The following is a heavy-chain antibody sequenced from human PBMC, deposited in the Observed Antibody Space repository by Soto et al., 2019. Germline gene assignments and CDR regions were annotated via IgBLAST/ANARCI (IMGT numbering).Heavy chain of an antibody. CDR3: ARQSPEGSNWFDT. CDR1: GGSISSYY. J-gene: IGHJ5*02. Sequence: SETLSLTCTVSGGSISSYYWSWIRQPPGKGLEWIGYIYYSGSTNYNPSLKSRVTISVDTSKNQFSLKLSSVTAADTAVYYCARQSPEGSNWFDTWGQGTLVTVSS. D-gene: IGHD3-10*01. CDR2: IYYSGST. V-gene: IGHV4-59*08.